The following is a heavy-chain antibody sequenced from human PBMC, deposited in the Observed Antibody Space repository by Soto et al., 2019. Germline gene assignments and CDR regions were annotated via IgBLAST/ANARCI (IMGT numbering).Heavy chain of an antibody. CDR2: IHYNGNT. J-gene: IGHJ4*02. D-gene: IGHD5-12*01. CDR3: AREGNLGRWLQPLDF. V-gene: IGHV4-59*01. CDR1: GDSISAYS. Sequence: SETLSLTCTVSGDSISAYSWNWVRQPPGKGLEWIGNIHYNGNTKYNPSLKSRVTMSVDTSKNQFSLKLISVTAADTAKYFCAREGNLGRWLQPLDFWGQGTLVTVSS.